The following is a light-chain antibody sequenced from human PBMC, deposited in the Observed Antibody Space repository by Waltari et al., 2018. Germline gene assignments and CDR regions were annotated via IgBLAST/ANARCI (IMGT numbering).Light chain of an antibody. CDR3: NSRDSSGNHWV. V-gene: IGLV3-19*01. CDR2: GKN. CDR1: SHRSSY. Sequence: SSELTQDPAVSVALGQTVRITCKGDSHRSSYARWYQQKPGQAPVLVIYGKNNRPSGIPDRFSGSSSGNTASLTITGVQAEDEADYYCNSRDSSGNHWVFGGGTKLTVL. J-gene: IGLJ3*02.